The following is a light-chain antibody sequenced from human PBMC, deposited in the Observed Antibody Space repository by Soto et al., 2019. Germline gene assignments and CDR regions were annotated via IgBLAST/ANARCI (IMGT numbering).Light chain of an antibody. V-gene: IGKV3-11*01. J-gene: IGKJ3*01. CDR3: QQRSNWPPEVT. CDR2: VAS. CDR1: QSVRSS. Sequence: EIVLTQSPDTLSLSPGERATLSCRASQSVRSSLAWYQQKPGQAPRLLIYVASNRATGIPARFSGSGSGTDFTLTISSLEPEDFAVYYCQQRSNWPPEVTFGPGPKVDIK.